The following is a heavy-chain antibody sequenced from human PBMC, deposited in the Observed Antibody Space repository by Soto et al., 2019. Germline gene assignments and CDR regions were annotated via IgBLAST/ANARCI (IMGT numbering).Heavy chain of an antibody. V-gene: IGHV4-59*01. CDR2: IYYSGST. CDR3: ATDRNHWLLRRGNWFDP. D-gene: IGHD3-9*01. J-gene: IGHJ5*02. Sequence: SETLSLTCTVSGGSISCYYWSWIRQPPGKGLEWIGYIYYSGSTNYNPSLKSRVTISVDTSKNQFSLKLNSVTAADTAVYYCATDRNHWLLRRGNWFDPWGQGTLVTVSP. CDR1: GGSISCYY.